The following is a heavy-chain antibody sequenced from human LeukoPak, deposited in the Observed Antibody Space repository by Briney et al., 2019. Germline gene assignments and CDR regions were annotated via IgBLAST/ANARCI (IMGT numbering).Heavy chain of an antibody. Sequence: RPSETLSLTCTVSGGSISSSSYHWGWIRQPPGKGLEWIGSIYYSGSTYYNPSLKSRVTISVDTSKNQFSLKLSSVTAADTAVYYCARGGGSYYVIPHFQHWGQGTLVTVSS. J-gene: IGHJ1*01. D-gene: IGHD1-26*01. CDR1: GGSISSSSYH. CDR2: IYYSGST. CDR3: ARGGGSYYVIPHFQH. V-gene: IGHV4-39*07.